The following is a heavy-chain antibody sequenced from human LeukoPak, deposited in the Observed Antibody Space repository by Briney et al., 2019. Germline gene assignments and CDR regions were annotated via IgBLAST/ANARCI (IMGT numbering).Heavy chain of an antibody. CDR1: GYSFTNYW. V-gene: IGHV5-51*01. CDR3: AIAGSPSAWAPNVAY. J-gene: IGHJ4*02. D-gene: IGHD6-19*01. CDR2: IYPGDSDT. Sequence: GESLKISCKGSGYSFTNYWIGWVRQMPGKGLEWMGIIYPGDSDTRYSPSFQGQVTISADKSISTAYLQWSSLKASDTAMYYCAIAGSPSAWAPNVAYWGQGTLVTVSS.